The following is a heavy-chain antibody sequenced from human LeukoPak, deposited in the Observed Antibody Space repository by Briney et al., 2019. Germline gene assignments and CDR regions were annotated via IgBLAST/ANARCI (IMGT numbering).Heavy chain of an antibody. V-gene: IGHV3-23*01. Sequence: GGSLRLSCAASGFTFSSYSMNWVRQAPGKGLEWVSAISGSGGSTYYADSVKGRFTISRDNSKNTLYLQMNSLRAEDTAVYYCAKDGRGLLWFGELLGGWYYFDYWGQGTLVTVSS. CDR3: AKDGRGLLWFGELLGGWYYFDY. CDR2: ISGSGGST. CDR1: GFTFSSYS. J-gene: IGHJ4*02. D-gene: IGHD3-10*01.